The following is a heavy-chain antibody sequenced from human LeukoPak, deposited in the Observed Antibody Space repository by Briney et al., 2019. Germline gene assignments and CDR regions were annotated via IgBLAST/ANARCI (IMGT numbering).Heavy chain of an antibody. D-gene: IGHD2-2*01. J-gene: IGHJ4*02. CDR3: ARGHSDCSSTSCYGDYFDY. CDR1: GYSFTSYW. CDR2: IYPGDSDT. V-gene: IGHV5-51*01. Sequence: GESLKISCKGSGYSFTSYWIGWVRQMPGKGLEWMGIIYPGDSDTRYSPSFQGQVTISADKSISTAYLQWSSLKASDTAMYYCARGHSDCSSTSCYGDYFDYWGQGTLVTVSS.